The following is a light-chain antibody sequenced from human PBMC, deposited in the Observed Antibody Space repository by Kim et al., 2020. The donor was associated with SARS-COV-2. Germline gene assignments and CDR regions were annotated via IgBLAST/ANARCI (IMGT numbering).Light chain of an antibody. CDR2: GKN. V-gene: IGLV3-19*01. Sequence: SSELTQDPAVSVALGQTVRITCQGDSLRSYYASWYQQKPGQAPVLVIYGKNNRPSGIPDRFSGSSSGNTASLTITGAQAEDEADYYCNSRDSSGNYLVFGTGTKVTVL. J-gene: IGLJ1*01. CDR3: NSRDSSGNYLV. CDR1: SLRSYY.